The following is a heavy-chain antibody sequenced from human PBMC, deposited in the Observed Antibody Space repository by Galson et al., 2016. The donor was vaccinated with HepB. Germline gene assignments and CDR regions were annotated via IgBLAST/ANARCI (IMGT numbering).Heavy chain of an antibody. CDR1: GFTFSSYA. V-gene: IGHV3-64*02. CDR3: ARWGTSSWYDY. Sequence: SLRLSCAASGFTFSSYAMHWVRQAPGKGLEYISAISSNGGTTYYADSVKGRFTISRDNPKNTLYLQMGSLRAEDMAVYYCARWGTSSWYDYWGQGTLVTVSS. J-gene: IGHJ4*02. CDR2: ISSNGGTT. D-gene: IGHD6-13*01.